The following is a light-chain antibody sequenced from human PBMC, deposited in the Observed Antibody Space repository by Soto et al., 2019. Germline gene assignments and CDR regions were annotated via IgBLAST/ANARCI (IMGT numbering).Light chain of an antibody. CDR1: QSVDRY. V-gene: IGKV3-15*01. CDR3: NPYNTWQLT. Sequence: EVVLTQSPDTLSLSPGETDTLSWRASQSVDRYVAWYQQKVGQAPRLIIYDAYTRATGIQARFNGSGSGTEFTLAIRSMQSEDFAIYYCNPYNTWQLTLGGGTKVDIK. J-gene: IGKJ4*01. CDR2: DAY.